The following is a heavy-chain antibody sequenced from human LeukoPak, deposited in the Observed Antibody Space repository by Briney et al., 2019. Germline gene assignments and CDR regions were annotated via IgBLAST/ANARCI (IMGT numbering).Heavy chain of an antibody. CDR3: AREFHSGSYPLASGAFDI. CDR2: ISYDGSNK. D-gene: IGHD1-26*01. V-gene: IGHV3-30-3*01. Sequence: PGGSLRLSCAASGFTFSSYAMHWVRQAPGKGLEWVAVISYDGSNKYYADSVKGRFTISRDNSKNTLYLQMNSLRAEDTAVYYCAREFHSGSYPLASGAFDIWGQGTMVTVSS. CDR1: GFTFSSYA. J-gene: IGHJ3*02.